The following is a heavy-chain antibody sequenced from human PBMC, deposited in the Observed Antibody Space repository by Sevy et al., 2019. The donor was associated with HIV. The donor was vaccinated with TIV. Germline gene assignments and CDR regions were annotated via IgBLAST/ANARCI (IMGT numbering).Heavy chain of an antibody. J-gene: IGHJ3*02. CDR1: GFTFSSYA. Sequence: GGSLRLSCAASGFTFSSYAMSWVRQAPGKGLQWVSSISGSGGSTNYADSVKGRFTISRDNSKNTLYLQMNSLRAEDTAVYYCARVLHFDAFVIWGQGTMVTVSS. CDR3: ARVLHFDAFVI. V-gene: IGHV3-23*01. D-gene: IGHD4-4*01. CDR2: ISGSGGST.